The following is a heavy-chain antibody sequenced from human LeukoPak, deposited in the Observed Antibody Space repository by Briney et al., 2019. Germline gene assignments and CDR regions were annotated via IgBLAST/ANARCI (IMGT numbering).Heavy chain of an antibody. CDR3: AKNIVVVPAAMSVGSSWYLASYFQH. CDR1: GYTFTSYD. Sequence: ASVKVSCKASGYTFTSYDINWVRQATGQGLEWMGWMNPNSGNTGYAQKFQGRVTMTRNTSISTAYMELSSLRSEDTAVYYCAKNIVVVPAAMSVGSSWYLASYFQHWGQGTLVTVSS. CDR2: MNPNSGNT. V-gene: IGHV1-8*01. J-gene: IGHJ1*01. D-gene: IGHD2-2*01.